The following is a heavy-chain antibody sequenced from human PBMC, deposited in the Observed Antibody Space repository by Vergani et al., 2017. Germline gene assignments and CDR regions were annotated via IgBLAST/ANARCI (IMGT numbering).Heavy chain of an antibody. CDR2: ISSGSSYI. V-gene: IGHV3-21*01. Sequence: EVQLVESGGGLVKPGGSLRLSCAASGFTFTIYNMNWVRQAPGKGLEWVSSISSGSSYISYADSMKGRFTVSRDNAKNSLYLQMNSLRAEDTAVYYCARVRGGSYHFDYWGQGTLVTVSS. J-gene: IGHJ4*02. D-gene: IGHD1-26*01. CDR1: GFTFTIYN. CDR3: ARVRGGSYHFDY.